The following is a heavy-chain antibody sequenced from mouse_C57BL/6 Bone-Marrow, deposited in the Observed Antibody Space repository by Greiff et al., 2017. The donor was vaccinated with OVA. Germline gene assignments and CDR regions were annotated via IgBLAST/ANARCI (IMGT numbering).Heavy chain of an antibody. CDR1: GYSFTDYN. Sequence: VQLKQSGPELVKPGASVKISCKASGYSFTDYNMNWVKQSNGKSLEWIGVINPNYGTTSYNQKFKGKATLTVDQSSSTAYMQLNSLTSEDSAVYYCARRDYGSSYEYFDVWGTGTTVTVSS. J-gene: IGHJ1*03. D-gene: IGHD1-1*01. CDR3: ARRDYGSSYEYFDV. CDR2: INPNYGTT. V-gene: IGHV1-39*01.